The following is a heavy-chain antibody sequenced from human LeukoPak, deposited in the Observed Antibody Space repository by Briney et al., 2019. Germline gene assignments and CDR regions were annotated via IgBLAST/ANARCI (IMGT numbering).Heavy chain of an antibody. J-gene: IGHJ3*02. CDR2: IYYSGTT. V-gene: IGHV4-39*02. CDR3: ARYQGGTMFDI. CDR1: GGSISSTLYY. D-gene: IGHD3-10*01. Sequence: PSGTLSLACAVSGGSISSTLYYWGWIRQPPGKGLEWIGTIYYSGTTYYNPSLKSRVTISLDTSKNHFSLQLTSVTAADTAVYYCARYQGGTMFDIWGQGTKVTVSS.